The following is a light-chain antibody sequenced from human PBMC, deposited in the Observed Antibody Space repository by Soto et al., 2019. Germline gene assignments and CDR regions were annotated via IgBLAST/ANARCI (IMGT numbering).Light chain of an antibody. J-gene: IGLJ1*01. CDR1: ISDIGHYIY. Sequence: QSALTQPPSASGSPGQSVTISCTGTISDIGHYIYVSWYQQYPGKAPKLILYEVTKRPPGVPDRFSGSKSGNTASLTVSGLQHEDEGDYYCSSYAGSNSDVFGTGTKLTVL. CDR3: SSYAGSNSDV. V-gene: IGLV2-8*01. CDR2: EVT.